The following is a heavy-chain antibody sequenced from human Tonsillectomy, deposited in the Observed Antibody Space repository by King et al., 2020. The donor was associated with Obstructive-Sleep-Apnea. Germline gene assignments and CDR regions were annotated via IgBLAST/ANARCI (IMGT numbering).Heavy chain of an antibody. CDR2: VRKDETDK. CDR3: VKDDPVLDY. J-gene: IGHJ4*02. Sequence: VQLVESGGGVVHPGGSLRLSCVASGFSFSEYGMHWVRQAPGKGLEWVAFVRKDETDKFYGDSVKGRFTISRDIPENTLYLEMNSLRADDAAVYYCVKDDPVLDYWGQGALVTVSS. V-gene: IGHV3-30*02. CDR1: GFSFSEYG.